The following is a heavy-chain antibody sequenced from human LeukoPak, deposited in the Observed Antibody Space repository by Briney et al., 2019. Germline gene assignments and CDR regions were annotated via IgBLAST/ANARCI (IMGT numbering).Heavy chain of an antibody. Sequence: GASVKASCKASGYTFTSYYMHWVRQAPGQGLEWMGIINPSGGSTSYAQKFQGRVTMTRDTSTSTVYMELSSLRSEDTAVYYCARDWPNYYGSGRGWFDPWGQGTLVTVSS. D-gene: IGHD3-10*01. J-gene: IGHJ5*02. CDR3: ARDWPNYYGSGRGWFDP. CDR1: GYTFTSYY. V-gene: IGHV1-46*01. CDR2: INPSGGST.